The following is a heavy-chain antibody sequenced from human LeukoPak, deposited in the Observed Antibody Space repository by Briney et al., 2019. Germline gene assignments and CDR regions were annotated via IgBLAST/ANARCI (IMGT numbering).Heavy chain of an antibody. D-gene: IGHD3-16*01. CDR3: ARGAGGAMPY. CDR1: GGSISSYY. J-gene: IGHJ4*02. V-gene: IGHV4-59*01. Sequence: PSETLSLTCTVSGGSISSYYWSWIRQPPGKRLEWIGYIYYSGNTNYNPSLKSRVTISVDTSKNQFSLKLCSVTAADTAVYYCARGAGGAMPYWGQGTLVTVSS. CDR2: IYYSGNT.